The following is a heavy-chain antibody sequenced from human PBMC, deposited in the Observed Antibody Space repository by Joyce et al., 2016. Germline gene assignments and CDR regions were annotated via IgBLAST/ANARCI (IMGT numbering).Heavy chain of an antibody. V-gene: IGHV3-74*03. CDR1: GFTFSSYW. CDR2: INRDGSST. CDR3: ARLRRWSGPSDC. Sequence: EVQLVESGGGLVQPGGSLRLSCAASGFTFSSYWRYWVRKAPGKGRVWVSRINRDGSSTTYADSVKGRFTISRDNAKNTLYLQMNSLRAEDTAVYYCARLRRWSGPSDCWGQGTLVTVSS. J-gene: IGHJ4*02. D-gene: IGHD4-23*01.